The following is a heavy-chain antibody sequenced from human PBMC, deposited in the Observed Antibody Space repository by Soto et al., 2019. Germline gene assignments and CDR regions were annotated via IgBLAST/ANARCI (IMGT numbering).Heavy chain of an antibody. CDR2: ISYDGSHK. CDR1: GFTFITHG. CDR3: AKDFGLVRYCASGVCYPDY. D-gene: IGHD2-8*01. V-gene: IGHV3-30*18. Sequence: QVQLVESGGGVVQPGRSLRLSCAASGFTFITHGMHWVRQAPGKGLEWVAVISYDGSHKYYGDSVKGRFTVSRDNSKNTLYLQMNRLRAEDTAVYYCAKDFGLVRYCASGVCYPDYWGQGTLVTVSS. J-gene: IGHJ4*02.